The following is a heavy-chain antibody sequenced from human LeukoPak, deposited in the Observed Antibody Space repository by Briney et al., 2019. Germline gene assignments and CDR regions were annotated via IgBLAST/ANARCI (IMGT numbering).Heavy chain of an antibody. V-gene: IGHV3-43*02. CDR3: AKIPDFDLLLSTSYYYGMDV. Sequence: GGSLKLSCAASGFTFGDFAIHWVRQAPGKGLEWVSLISGDGTKTYAESVKGRFTISRDNSKDSLYLQMNSLRTEDTALYYCAKIPDFDLLLSTSYYYGMDVWGQGTTVIVSS. D-gene: IGHD3-9*01. CDR1: GFTFGDFA. CDR2: ISGDGTKT. J-gene: IGHJ6*02.